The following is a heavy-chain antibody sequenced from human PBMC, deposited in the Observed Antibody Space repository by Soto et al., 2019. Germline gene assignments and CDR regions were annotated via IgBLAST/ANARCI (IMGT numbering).Heavy chain of an antibody. CDR3: ARAAIHGSSWYFWVDP. Sequence: QVQLVQSGSEVKMPGSSVKVSCKTSGGTFSRHAINWVRQAPGQGLEWMGGIIPLFGTTNYAQTFKGRVTISADESASTAFLDLSSLTSEDAAVYYCARAAIHGSSWYFWVDPWGQGTLVTVSS. D-gene: IGHD6-13*01. V-gene: IGHV1-69*01. CDR2: IIPLFGTT. J-gene: IGHJ5*02. CDR1: GGTFSRHA.